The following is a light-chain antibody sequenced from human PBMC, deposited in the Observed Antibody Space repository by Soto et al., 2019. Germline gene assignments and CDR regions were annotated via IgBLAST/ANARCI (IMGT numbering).Light chain of an antibody. CDR1: QSVLYSSNNKNY. CDR3: QQYCGVPQN. V-gene: IGKV4-1*01. CDR2: WAS. Sequence: DIVMTQSPDSLAVSLGERATINCKSSQSVLYSSNNKNYLAWYQQKPGQPPKLLIYWASTRGSGVANRFSGSGSGTDFTLTISSLQDEDEAVYYCQQYCGVPQNFGQGNKVEIK. J-gene: IGKJ1*01.